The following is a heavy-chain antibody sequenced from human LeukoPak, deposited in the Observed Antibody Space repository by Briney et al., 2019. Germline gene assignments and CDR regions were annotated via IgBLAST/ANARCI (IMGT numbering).Heavy chain of an antibody. CDR1: GFTFGSYG. Sequence: GGSLRLSCAASGFTFGSYGMHWVRHAPGKGLDWVAFVRYDGNNPYYSASVKGRFTISRDNSKNTVLLQMNNLILEDAAVYYCARGSRYGDYPYYCDFWGQGTLVTVSS. D-gene: IGHD4-17*01. J-gene: IGHJ4*02. CDR3: ARGSRYGDYPYYCDF. V-gene: IGHV3-30*02. CDR2: VRYDGNNP.